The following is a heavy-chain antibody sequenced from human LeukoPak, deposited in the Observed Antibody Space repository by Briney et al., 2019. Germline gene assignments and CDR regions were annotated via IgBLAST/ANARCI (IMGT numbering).Heavy chain of an antibody. Sequence: KPSETLSLTCTVSGYSISSDYYLGWIRQPPGKGLEWIGTIYHSGSTYYNPSLKSRVTISVDTSKNQFSLKLSSVTAADTAVYYCARYSSGWSAYAFDIWGQGTMVTVSS. CDR2: IYHSGST. V-gene: IGHV4-38-2*02. J-gene: IGHJ3*02. D-gene: IGHD6-19*01. CDR1: GYSISSDYY. CDR3: ARYSSGWSAYAFDI.